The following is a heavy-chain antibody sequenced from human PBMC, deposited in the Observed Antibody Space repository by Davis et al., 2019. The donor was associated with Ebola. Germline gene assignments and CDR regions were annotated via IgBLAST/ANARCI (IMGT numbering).Heavy chain of an antibody. J-gene: IGHJ4*02. D-gene: IGHD5-24*01. CDR1: GYTFTDYN. CDR3: ARGKRVFDY. V-gene: IGHV1-2*02. CDR2: INPNSGGT. Sequence: ASVKVSCKASGYTFTDYNIHWVRQAPGQGLEWMGWINPNSGGTNYAQKLHGRVTMTWDTSITTAYMELTRLRSDDTAVFYCARGKRVFDYWGQGTLVTVSS.